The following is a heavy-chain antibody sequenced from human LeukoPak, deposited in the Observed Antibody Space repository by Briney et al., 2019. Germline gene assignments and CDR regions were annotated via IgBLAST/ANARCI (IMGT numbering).Heavy chain of an antibody. CDR3: SIGGGYFQH. J-gene: IGHJ1*01. Sequence: ETLSLTCTVSGGSVSSTTYFWSWMRQPPGKGLEWVSYISGSSSTIYYADSVKGRFTISRDNAKNSLYLQMNSLRDEDTAVYYCSIGGGYFQHWGQGTLVIVSS. CDR1: GGSVSSTTYF. CDR2: ISGSSSTI. D-gene: IGHD3-16*01. V-gene: IGHV3-48*02.